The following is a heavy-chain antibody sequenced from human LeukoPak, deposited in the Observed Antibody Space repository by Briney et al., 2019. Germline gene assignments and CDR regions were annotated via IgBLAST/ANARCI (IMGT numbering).Heavy chain of an antibody. V-gene: IGHV3-48*03. CDR1: GFTFSSYE. D-gene: IGHD3-22*01. CDR2: ISSSGSTI. J-gene: IGHJ4*02. CDR3: ARTPLSPYDSSGYGDY. Sequence: GGSLRLSCAASGFTFSSYEMNWVRQAPGKGLEWVSYISSSGSTIYYADSVTGRFTISRDNAKNSLYLQMNSLRAEDTAVYYCARTPLSPYDSSGYGDYWGQGTLVTVSS.